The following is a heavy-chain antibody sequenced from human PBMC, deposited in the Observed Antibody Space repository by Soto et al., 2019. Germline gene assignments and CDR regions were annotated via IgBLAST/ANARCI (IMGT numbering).Heavy chain of an antibody. V-gene: IGHV1-8*01. CDR3: AGEKVGTTGIDF. Sequence: QAQLVQSGAEVKKPGASVKVSCKASGYTFTGYDINWVRQATGQGLEWMGWMNPNSGNTGYAKNFQGRVTMTRDNSITTAYIELTSLRDDDSAVYYCAGEKVGTTGIDFWGQGTLVTVSS. D-gene: IGHD1-26*01. CDR1: GYTFTGYD. CDR2: MNPNSGNT. J-gene: IGHJ4*02.